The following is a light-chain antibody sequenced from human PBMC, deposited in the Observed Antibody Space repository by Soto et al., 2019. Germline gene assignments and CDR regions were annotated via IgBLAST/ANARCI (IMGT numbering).Light chain of an antibody. Sequence: EIVLTQSPGTLSLSPGEGATLSCRASQILSSNYLAWYQQKPGQAPRLLIYDASNRATGIPARFSGSGSGTDFTLTISSLEPEDFAVYYCQQRSNWRGTFGQGTKVDIK. V-gene: IGKV3D-20*02. J-gene: IGKJ1*01. CDR3: QQRSNWRGT. CDR1: QILSSNY. CDR2: DAS.